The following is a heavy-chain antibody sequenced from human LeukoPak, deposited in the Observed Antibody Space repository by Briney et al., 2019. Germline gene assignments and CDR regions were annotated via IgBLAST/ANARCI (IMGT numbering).Heavy chain of an antibody. CDR2: ISWNSGSI. V-gene: IGHV3-9*01. CDR1: GFTFDDYA. Sequence: GGSLRLSCAASGFTFDDYAMHWVRQAPGKGLEWVSGISWNSGSIGYANSVKGRFTISRDNAKNSLYLQMNSLRAEDTALYYCAKDGASGDYVWGSYRWDYWGQGTLVTVSS. D-gene: IGHD3-16*02. CDR3: AKDGASGDYVWGSYRWDY. J-gene: IGHJ4*02.